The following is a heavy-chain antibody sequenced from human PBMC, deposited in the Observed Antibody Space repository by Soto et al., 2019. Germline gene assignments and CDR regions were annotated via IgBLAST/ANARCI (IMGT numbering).Heavy chain of an antibody. V-gene: IGHV4-39*01. D-gene: IGHD3-3*01. CDR3: ARLRDWVTFFGGVSPPYYFDY. CDR1: GGSISSSSYY. J-gene: IGHJ4*02. CDR2: IYYSGST. Sequence: PSETLSLTCTVSGGSISSSSYYWGWIRQPPGKGLEWIGSIYYSGSTYYNPSLKSRVTISVDTSKNQFSLKLSSVTAADTAVYYCARLRDWVTFFGGVSPPYYFDYWGQGTLVSVSS.